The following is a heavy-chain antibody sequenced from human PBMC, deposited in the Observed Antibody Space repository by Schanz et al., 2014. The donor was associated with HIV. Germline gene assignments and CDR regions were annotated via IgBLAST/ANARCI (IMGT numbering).Heavy chain of an antibody. CDR2: FDLEHGET. J-gene: IGHJ4*02. V-gene: IGHV1-24*01. CDR3: ATGGTMGYFES. D-gene: IGHD1-7*01. CDR1: GGTFSSYA. Sequence: QGPVVQSGAEVKKPGSSVKVSCTASGGTFSSYAISWVRQAPGKGLEWMGGFDLEHGETIYAQKFRGRVTMSEDISADTAYMDLSSLRSEDTAVYFCATGGTMGYFESWGQGTLVTVSS.